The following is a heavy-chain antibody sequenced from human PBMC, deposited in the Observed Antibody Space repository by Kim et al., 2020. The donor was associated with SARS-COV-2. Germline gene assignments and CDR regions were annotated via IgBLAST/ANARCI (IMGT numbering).Heavy chain of an antibody. Sequence: SETLSLTCTVSGGSISSGGYYWSWIRQHPGKGLEWIGYIYYSGSTYYNPSLKSRVTISVDTSKNQFSLKLSSVTAADTAVYYCARAFLIRYGMDVWGQGTTVTVSS. CDR1: GGSISSGGYY. CDR2: IYYSGST. CDR3: ARAFLIRYGMDV. D-gene: IGHD3-3*02. V-gene: IGHV4-31*03. J-gene: IGHJ6*02.